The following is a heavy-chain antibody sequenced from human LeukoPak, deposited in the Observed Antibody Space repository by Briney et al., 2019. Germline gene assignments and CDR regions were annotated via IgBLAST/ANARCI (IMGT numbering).Heavy chain of an antibody. CDR2: ISGSGGST. D-gene: IGHD3-22*01. CDR1: GFTFSSYA. V-gene: IGHV3-23*01. CDR3: TIMHGYYDGSGYWVQ. Sequence: GGSLRLSCAASGFTFSSYAMSWVRQAPGKGLEWVSAISGSGGSTYYAGSVKGRFTISRDNARDTLYMQMNSLRDEDTALYYCTIMHGYYDGSGYWVQWGQGTLVTVSS. J-gene: IGHJ4*02.